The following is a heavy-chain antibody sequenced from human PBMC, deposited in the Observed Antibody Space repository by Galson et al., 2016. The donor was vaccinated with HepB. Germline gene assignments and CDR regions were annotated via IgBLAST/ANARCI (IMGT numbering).Heavy chain of an antibody. CDR3: ARDLVDSSGWVDY. Sequence: SCKASGYIFTNHAFSWVRQAPGQSLEWMGWIDTKNGNTVYARKLQGRVTMTTDTSTNTAYMELTSLRSDDTAVYYCARDLVDSSGWVDYWGQGTLVTVSS. CDR1: GYIFTNHA. V-gene: IGHV1-18*04. J-gene: IGHJ4*02. D-gene: IGHD6-19*01. CDR2: IDTKNGNT.